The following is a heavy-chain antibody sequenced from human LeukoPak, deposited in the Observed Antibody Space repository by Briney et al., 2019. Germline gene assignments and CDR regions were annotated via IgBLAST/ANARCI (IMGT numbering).Heavy chain of an antibody. V-gene: IGHV3-21*01. CDR1: GFTFSSHS. J-gene: IGHJ3*02. CDR2: IGGRSSSF. Sequence: PGGSLRLSCAASGFTFSSHSMNWVRQTPGKGLEWVSSIGGRSSSFYYADSVKGRFTISRDNAKNSLYLQMNSLRAEDTAVYYFVREARGTSYEAFDIWGQGTMVTVSS. CDR3: VREARGTSYEAFDI. D-gene: IGHD1-26*01.